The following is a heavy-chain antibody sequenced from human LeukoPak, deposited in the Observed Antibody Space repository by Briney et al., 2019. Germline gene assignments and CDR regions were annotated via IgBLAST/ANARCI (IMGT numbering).Heavy chain of an antibody. V-gene: IGHV4-59*01. J-gene: IGHJ4*02. CDR3: ARVPDGSGWYGVVDY. D-gene: IGHD6-19*01. Sequence: SETLSLTCSVSGGSINSYYWSWIRQPPGKGLEWIGYIYYSGSTNYNPSLKSRVTISVDTSKNQFSLKLSSVTAADTAVYYCARVPDGSGWYGVVDYWGQGTLVTVSS. CDR2: IYYSGST. CDR1: GGSINSYY.